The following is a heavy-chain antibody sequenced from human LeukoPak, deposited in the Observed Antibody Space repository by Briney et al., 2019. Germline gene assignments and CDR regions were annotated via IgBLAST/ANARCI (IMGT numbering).Heavy chain of an antibody. CDR2: IYYSGSA. D-gene: IGHD1-1*01. J-gene: IGHJ5*02. CDR1: GGSTSSRGYY. V-gene: IGHV4-31*03. CDR3: ARMYNWNDDWFDP. Sequence: SQTLSLTCTVSGGSTSSRGYYWSWIRQHPGKGLEWIGYIYYSGSAFYNPSLETRLTISVDTSKNQFPLKLSSVTAADTAVYYCARMYNWNDDWFDPWGQGTLVTVSS.